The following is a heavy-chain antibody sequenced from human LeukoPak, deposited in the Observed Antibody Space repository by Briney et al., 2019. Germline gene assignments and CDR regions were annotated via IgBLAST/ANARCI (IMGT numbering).Heavy chain of an antibody. D-gene: IGHD5-24*01. CDR1: GFTFSSYA. Sequence: GSLRLSCAASGFTFSSYAMSWVRQAPGKGLEWIGEINHSGSTNYNPPLKSRVTISVDTSKNQFSLKLSSVTAADTAVYYCARGKRWLQFRSAFDIWGQGTMVTVSS. CDR2: INHSGST. V-gene: IGHV4-34*01. J-gene: IGHJ3*02. CDR3: ARGKRWLQFRSAFDI.